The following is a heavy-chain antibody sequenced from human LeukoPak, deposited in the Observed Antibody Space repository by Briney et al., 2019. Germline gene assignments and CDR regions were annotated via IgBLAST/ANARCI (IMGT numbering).Heavy chain of an antibody. J-gene: IGHJ4*02. Sequence: GGSLRLSCAASGFTFSSYWMSWVRQAPGKGLEWVANIKRDGSEKYYVDSVEGRFTISRDNAKNSLYLQMNSLRTEDTAVYYCAREVGYSGSYWGTYFDYWGQGTLVTVSS. CDR3: AREVGYSGSYWGTYFDY. D-gene: IGHD1-26*01. CDR1: GFTFSSYW. CDR2: IKRDGSEK. V-gene: IGHV3-7*01.